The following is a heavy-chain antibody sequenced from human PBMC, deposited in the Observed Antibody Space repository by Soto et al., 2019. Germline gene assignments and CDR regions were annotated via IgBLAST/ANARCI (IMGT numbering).Heavy chain of an antibody. V-gene: IGHV1-69*13. Sequence: SVNVSCKASGGTFSSYAISWVRQAPGQGLEWMGGIIPIFGTANYAQKFQGRVTITADESTSTAYMELSSLRSEDTAVYYCARGLAPPPYYYYYGMDVWGQGTTVTVSS. CDR3: ARGLAPPPYYYYYGMDV. J-gene: IGHJ6*02. CDR2: IIPIFGTA. D-gene: IGHD6-19*01. CDR1: GGTFSSYA.